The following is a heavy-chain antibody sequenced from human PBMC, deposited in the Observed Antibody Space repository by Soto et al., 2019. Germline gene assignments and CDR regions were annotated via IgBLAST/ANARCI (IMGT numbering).Heavy chain of an antibody. J-gene: IGHJ4*02. D-gene: IGHD3-22*01. Sequence: QVQLQESGPGLVNPSETLSLICTVSGGSISPYYWSWIRQPPGKGLEWIGYIKHSGTTTSYNPSLKSRATISIDTSKKQFSLKVSSVSAADTAVYFCARGTYEPDFWGQGVLVTVSS. CDR1: GGSISPYY. CDR3: ARGTYEPDF. V-gene: IGHV4-59*01. CDR2: IKHSGTTT.